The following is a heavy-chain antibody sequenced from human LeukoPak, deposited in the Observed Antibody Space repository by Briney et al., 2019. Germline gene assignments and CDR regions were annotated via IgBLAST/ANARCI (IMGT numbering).Heavy chain of an antibody. D-gene: IGHD1-14*01. V-gene: IGHV3-23*01. CDR1: GFTFSAYA. CDR2: ISNSGGNT. CDR3: AKDYPVLNGRN. J-gene: IGHJ4*02. Sequence: GGSLRLSCAASGFTFSAYAMSWVRQAPGKGLEWVSTISNSGGNTYYADSVKGRFTISRDSSKNMLYLQMNSLSAEDTAVYYCAKDYPVLNGRNWGQGTLVTVSS.